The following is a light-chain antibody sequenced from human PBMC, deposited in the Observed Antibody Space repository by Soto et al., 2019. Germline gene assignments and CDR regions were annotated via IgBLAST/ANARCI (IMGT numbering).Light chain of an antibody. Sequence: EIVLTQSPATLSLSPGERATLSCRASQSVSNYLAWFQQKPGQAPRLLIYDAATRATGITARFSGSGSGTDFTLTNSSLEPEDFAVYYCQQRSSWPLLTFGGGTKVEI. CDR1: QSVSNY. J-gene: IGKJ4*01. CDR2: DAA. CDR3: QQRSSWPLLT. V-gene: IGKV3-11*01.